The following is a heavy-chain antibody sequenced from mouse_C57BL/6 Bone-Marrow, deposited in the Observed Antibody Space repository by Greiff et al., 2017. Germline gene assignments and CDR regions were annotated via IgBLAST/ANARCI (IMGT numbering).Heavy chain of an antibody. D-gene: IGHD2-4*01. CDR3: ARHYYYYEDFDY. CDR1: GYTFTSYW. J-gene: IGHJ2*01. V-gene: IGHV1-59*01. CDR2: IDPSDSYT. Sequence: QVQLQQPGAELVRPGTSVKLSCKASGYTFTSYWMHWVKQRPGQGLEWIGVIDPSDSYTNYNQKFKGKATLTVDTSSSTAYMQLSSLTSEDSASYYCARHYYYYEDFDYGGQGTTLPVSS.